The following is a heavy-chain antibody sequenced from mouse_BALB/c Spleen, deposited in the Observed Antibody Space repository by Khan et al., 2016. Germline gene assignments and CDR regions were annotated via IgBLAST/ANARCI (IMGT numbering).Heavy chain of an antibody. J-gene: IGHJ4*01. CDR3: TQRGIAMDY. CDR2: ISTKANNHAT. Sequence: EVQLQEPGGGLVQPGGSMKLSCTASGFTLSDAWMDWVRQSPEKGLEWVAEISTKANNHATYYAESVKGRFSISRADSTSSVHLQMKSLRPAATGIYYCTQRGIAMDYWGQGTSVTVSS. CDR1: GFTLSDAW. V-gene: IGHV6-6*01.